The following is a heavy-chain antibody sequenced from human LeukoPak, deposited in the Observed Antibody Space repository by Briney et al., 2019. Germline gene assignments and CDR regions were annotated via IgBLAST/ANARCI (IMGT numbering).Heavy chain of an antibody. D-gene: IGHD3-3*02. CDR2: IYYSGST. Sequence: SEALSLTCTVSGGPISSTDYHWGWIRQPPGKGLEWIGTIYYSGSTYYNPSLKSRVTISVDTSKNQFSLKLSSVTAADTAVYYCARQGYSIPKGYFDYWGQGTLVTVSS. J-gene: IGHJ4*02. CDR1: GGPISSTDYH. V-gene: IGHV4-39*01. CDR3: ARQGYSIPKGYFDY.